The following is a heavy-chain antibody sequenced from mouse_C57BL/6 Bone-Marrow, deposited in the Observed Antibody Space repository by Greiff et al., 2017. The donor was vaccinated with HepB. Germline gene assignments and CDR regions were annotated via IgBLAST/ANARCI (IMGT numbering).Heavy chain of an antibody. Sequence: QVQLQQSGPGLVQPSQSLSITCTVSGFSLTSYGVHWVRQSPGKGLEWLGVIWSGGSTDYNAAFISRLSISKDNSKSQVFFKMNSLQAYDTAIYYCARGWGYAMDYWGQGTSVTVSS. D-gene: IGHD2-3*01. CDR1: GFSLTSYG. CDR2: IWSGGST. J-gene: IGHJ4*01. V-gene: IGHV2-2*01. CDR3: ARGWGYAMDY.